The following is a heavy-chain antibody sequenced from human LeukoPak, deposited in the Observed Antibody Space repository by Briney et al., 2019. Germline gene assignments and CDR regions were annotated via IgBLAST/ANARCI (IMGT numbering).Heavy chain of an antibody. CDR3: ARGVRGVIGWFDP. V-gene: IGHV3-21*01. CDR2: ISSSSSYI. D-gene: IGHD3-10*01. CDR1: GFTFSSYS. Sequence: GGSLRLSCAASGFTFSSYSMNWVRQAPGKGLEWVSSISSSSSYIYYADSVKGRFTISRGNAKNSLYLQMNSLRAEDTAVYYCARGVRGVIGWFDPWGQGTLVTVSS. J-gene: IGHJ5*02.